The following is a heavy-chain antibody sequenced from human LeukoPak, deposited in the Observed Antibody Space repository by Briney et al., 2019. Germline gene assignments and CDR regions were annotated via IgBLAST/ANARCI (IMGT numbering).Heavy chain of an antibody. J-gene: IGHJ4*02. D-gene: IGHD3-9*01. CDR3: ARVWYSDIWTGVDY. V-gene: IGHV3-30*04. CDR1: GFTFSNYV. Sequence: GRSLRLSCAASGFTFSNYVMHWVRQAPGKGLEWVAVISYDGSNKYYADSVKGRFTISRDNSKNTLYLQMSSLRAEDTAVYYCARVWYSDIWTGVDYWGQGTLVTVSS. CDR2: ISYDGSNK.